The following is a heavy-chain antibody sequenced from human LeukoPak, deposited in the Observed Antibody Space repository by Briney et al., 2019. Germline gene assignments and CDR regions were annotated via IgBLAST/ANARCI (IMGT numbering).Heavy chain of an antibody. D-gene: IGHD5-12*01. Sequence: PSETLSLTCTVSGYSISSGYYWGWIRQPPGKGLEWIGSIYHSGSTYYNPSLKSRVTISVDTSKNLFSLKLSSVTAADTAVYYCARLGGGYSGYVGYWGQGTLVTVSS. CDR1: GYSISSGYY. V-gene: IGHV4-38-2*02. CDR2: IYHSGST. J-gene: IGHJ4*02. CDR3: ARLGGGYSGYVGY.